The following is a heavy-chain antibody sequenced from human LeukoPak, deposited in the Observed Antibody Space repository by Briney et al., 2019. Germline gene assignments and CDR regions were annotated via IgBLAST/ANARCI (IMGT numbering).Heavy chain of an antibody. D-gene: IGHD2-2*01. CDR2: ITYSGST. Sequence: PSETLSLTCAVYVGSFSDYSWSWIRQSPGKGLEWIGEITYSGSTNYNPSLKSRFTISIDTSKNQFSLKVTSLTAADTAVYYCARDQGGLWGQGTLVTVSS. CDR3: ARDQGGL. CDR1: VGSFSDYS. J-gene: IGHJ4*02. V-gene: IGHV4-34*01.